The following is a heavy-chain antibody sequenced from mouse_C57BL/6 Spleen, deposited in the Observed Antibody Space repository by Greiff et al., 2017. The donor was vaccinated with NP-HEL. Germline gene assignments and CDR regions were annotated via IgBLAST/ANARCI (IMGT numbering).Heavy chain of an antibody. V-gene: IGHV5-4*03. J-gene: IGHJ4*01. CDR3: ATGEGYAMDY. CDR1: GFTFSSYA. Sequence: EVMLVESGGGLVKPGGSLKLSCAASGFTFSSYAMSWVRQTPEKRLEWVATISDGGSYTYYPDNVKGRFTISRDNAQNNLYLQMSHLKSEDTAMYYCATGEGYAMDYWGQGTSVTVSS. CDR2: ISDGGSYT.